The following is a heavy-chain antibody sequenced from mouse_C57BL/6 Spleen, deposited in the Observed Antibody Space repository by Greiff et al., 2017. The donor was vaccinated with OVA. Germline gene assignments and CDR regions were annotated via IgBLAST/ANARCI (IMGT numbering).Heavy chain of an antibody. V-gene: IGHV5-6*01. Sequence: EVQLVASWGDLVKPGGSLKLSCAASGFTFSSYGMSWVRQTPDKRLEWVATISSGGSYTYYPDSVKGRFTISRDNAKNTLYLQMSSLKSEDTAMYYCASMTTVPSWYFDVWGTGTTVTVSS. D-gene: IGHD1-2*01. CDR2: ISSGGSYT. CDR3: ASMTTVPSWYFDV. J-gene: IGHJ1*03. CDR1: GFTFSSYG.